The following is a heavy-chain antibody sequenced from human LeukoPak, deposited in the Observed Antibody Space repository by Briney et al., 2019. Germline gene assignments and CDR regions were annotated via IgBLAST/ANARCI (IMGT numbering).Heavy chain of an antibody. D-gene: IGHD3-16*01. CDR2: IFYSGGT. V-gene: IGHV4-59*01. Sequence: SETLSLTCTVSGGSISSYYWSWIRQPPGKGLEWIGYIFYSGGTNYNPSPTRRVTMSVATSKTQFSLKLSSVPAADTAVYYCARGAGLHVYYFDYWGQRSLVTVSS. CDR3: ARGAGLHVYYFDY. CDR1: GGSISSYY. J-gene: IGHJ4*02.